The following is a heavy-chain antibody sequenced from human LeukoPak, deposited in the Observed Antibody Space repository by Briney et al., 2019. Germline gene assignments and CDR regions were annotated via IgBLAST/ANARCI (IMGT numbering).Heavy chain of an antibody. CDR3: ARVPLASCGSGSYYFDC. CDR2: ISSSDNTI. D-gene: IGHD3-10*01. V-gene: IGHV3-48*03. J-gene: IGHJ4*02. CDR1: GFTFSRYE. Sequence: QPGGSLRLSCAASGFTFSRYEMNWVRQAPGKGLEWVSYISSSDNTIYYADSVKGRFTISRDDAKNSLYLQLNSLRAEDTAFYYCARVPLASCGSGSYYFDCWGQGTLVTVSS.